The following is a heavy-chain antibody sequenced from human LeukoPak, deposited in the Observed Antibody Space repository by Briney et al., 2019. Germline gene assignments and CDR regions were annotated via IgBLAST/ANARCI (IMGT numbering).Heavy chain of an antibody. CDR2: INPNSGGT. CDR3: ARGAGPYSSSWYMFYYYYYYMDV. V-gene: IGHV1-2*06. D-gene: IGHD6-13*01. CDR1: GYTFTGYY. Sequence: ASVKVSCKASGYTFTGYYMHWVRQAPGQGLEWMGRINPNSGGTNYAQKFQGRVTMTRDTSISTAYMELSSLRSEDTAVYYCARGAGPYSSSWYMFYYYYYYMDVWGKGTTVTVSS. J-gene: IGHJ6*03.